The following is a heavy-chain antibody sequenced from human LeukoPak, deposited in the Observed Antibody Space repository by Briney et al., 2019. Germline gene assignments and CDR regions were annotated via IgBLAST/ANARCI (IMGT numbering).Heavy chain of an antibody. CDR3: ARDEGGWYYFDY. Sequence: GGSLRLSCAASGFTFSSYSMNWVRQAPGKGLEWVSSISSSSYIYYADSVKGRFTISRDNAKNSLYLQMNSLRAEDTAVYYCARDEGGWYYFDYWGQGTLVTVSS. CDR2: ISSSSYI. D-gene: IGHD6-19*01. CDR1: GFTFSSYS. J-gene: IGHJ4*02. V-gene: IGHV3-21*01.